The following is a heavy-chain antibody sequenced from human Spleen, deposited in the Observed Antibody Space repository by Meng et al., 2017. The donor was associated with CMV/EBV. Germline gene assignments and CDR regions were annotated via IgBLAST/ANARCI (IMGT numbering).Heavy chain of an antibody. CDR1: GFSFSDYS. V-gene: IGHV3-11*01. D-gene: IGHD2-2*01. CDR3: AREKGYQLLRYYYYGMDV. J-gene: IGHJ6*02. Sequence: GESLKISCIASGFSFSDYSMNWVRQVPGKGVEWLAYVSSPVSSTVDYADSVKGRFTISRDNAKNSLYLQMNSLRAEDTAVYYCAREKGYQLLRYYYYGMDVWGQGTTVTVSS. CDR2: VSSPVSST.